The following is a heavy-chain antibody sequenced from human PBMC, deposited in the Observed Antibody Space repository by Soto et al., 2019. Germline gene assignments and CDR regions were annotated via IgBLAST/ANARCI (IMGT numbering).Heavy chain of an antibody. CDR1: GGSINSRSYY. D-gene: IGHD2-8*01. V-gene: IGHV4-39*07. CDR3: ARLYYMTLGSQYLEA. J-gene: IGHJ4*02. Sequence: PSETLSLTCTVSGGSINSRSYYWGWIRQPPGKGLEWIGSIYYSGSTYYNPSLKSRVTISVDTSKNQVSLKLSSVTAADTALYFCARLYYMTLGSQYLEAWGPGTLVTVAS. CDR2: IYYSGST.